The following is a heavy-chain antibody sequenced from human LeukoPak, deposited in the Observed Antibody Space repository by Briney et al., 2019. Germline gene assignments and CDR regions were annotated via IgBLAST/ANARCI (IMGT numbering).Heavy chain of an antibody. V-gene: IGHV3-21*01. CDR3: ARDEISSGFIVS. D-gene: IGHD6-19*01. CDR1: GFTFRSYC. CDR2: ISSSSSYI. Sequence: GSLRPSCATSGFTFRSYCINLVRQAPGKGLELVSFISSSSSYIYYADSMKGRFTISRDNAKNSLYLQMNSLRAEDTAVYYCARDEISSGFIVSWGQGTLVTVSS. J-gene: IGHJ4*02.